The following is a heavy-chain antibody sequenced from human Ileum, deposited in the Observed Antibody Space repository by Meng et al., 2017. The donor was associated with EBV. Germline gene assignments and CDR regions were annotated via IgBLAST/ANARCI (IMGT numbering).Heavy chain of an antibody. CDR2: IHHTEST. CDR3: ARESYSDSSGYYSLDY. V-gene: IGHV4-4*02. D-gene: IGHD3-22*01. CDR1: GGSISSSNW. J-gene: IGHJ4*02. Sequence: EPGPGLVKPSGTLSLTCAVSGGSISSSNWWSWVRQAPGKGLEWIGEIHHTESTNYNPSLKSRVTISVDKSKNQFSLKLSSVTAADTAVYYCARESYSDSSGYYSLDYWGQGSLVTVSS.